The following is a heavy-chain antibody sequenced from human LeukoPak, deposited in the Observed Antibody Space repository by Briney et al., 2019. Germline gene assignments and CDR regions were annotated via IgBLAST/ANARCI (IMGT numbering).Heavy chain of an antibody. CDR3: ARDSSSWSGYYYGMDV. D-gene: IGHD6-13*01. CDR1: GGTFISYA. Sequence: GASVTVSFKASGGTFISYANSWVRQAPGQGRDGMGGIIPIFGRANYAQKFQGRVTITTDETTSTAYIELSSLRSEDTAVYYWARDSSSWSGYYYGMDVWGQGTTVTVSS. V-gene: IGHV1-69*05. CDR2: IIPIFGRA. J-gene: IGHJ6*02.